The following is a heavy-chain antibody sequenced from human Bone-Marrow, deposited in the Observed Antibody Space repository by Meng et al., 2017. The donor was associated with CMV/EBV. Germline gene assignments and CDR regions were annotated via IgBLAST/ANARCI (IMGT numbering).Heavy chain of an antibody. V-gene: IGHV4-39*02. CDR3: TRERADLVVVPAEMNY. Sequence: GSLRLSCTVSGGTIYNNSFYWGRVRQPPGKGLEWIGSIHYSGATYYSPSLKSRVTISVDTAKNQFSLRLSPVAAADTAVYLCTRERADLVVVPAEMNYYGQGTLVTVSS. J-gene: IGHJ4*02. CDR2: IHYSGAT. D-gene: IGHD2-2*01. CDR1: GGTIYNNSFY.